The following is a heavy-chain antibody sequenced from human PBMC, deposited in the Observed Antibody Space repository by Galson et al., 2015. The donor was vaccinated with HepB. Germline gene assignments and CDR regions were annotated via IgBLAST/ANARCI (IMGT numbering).Heavy chain of an antibody. CDR2: IGTADGI. Sequence: SLRLSCAASGFAFETYAMNWVRQSPEKGLEWISGIGTADGIFYADSERGRFTISRDNSKNMLYLQMNNLGADDTAVYYCAKDAWSSNSMWDPFDIWGQGTKVTVSS. CDR3: AKDAWSSNSMWDPFDI. CDR1: GFAFETYA. D-gene: IGHD1-26*01. J-gene: IGHJ3*02. V-gene: IGHV3-23*01.